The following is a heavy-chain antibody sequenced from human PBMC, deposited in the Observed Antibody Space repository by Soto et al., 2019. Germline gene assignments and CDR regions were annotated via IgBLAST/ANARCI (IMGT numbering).Heavy chain of an antibody. CDR2: IYYIGRT. D-gene: IGHD2-21*02. Sequence: PSETLSLTCIVCGESISSSSYYWGWIRQPPGKGLEWIGSIYYIGRTYYNPSFKSRVTISIDTSKNQFSLKLSSVTATDTAVYYCARQRTTVVTQAYFDHSGQG. CDR3: ARQRTTVVTQAYFDH. V-gene: IGHV4-39*01. J-gene: IGHJ4*02. CDR1: GESISSSSYY.